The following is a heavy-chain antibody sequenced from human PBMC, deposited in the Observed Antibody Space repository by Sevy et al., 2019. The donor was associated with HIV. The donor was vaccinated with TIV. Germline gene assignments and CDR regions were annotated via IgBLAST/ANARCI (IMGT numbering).Heavy chain of an antibody. D-gene: IGHD3-10*01. V-gene: IGHV3-30*02. CDR1: GFTFSSYG. J-gene: IGHJ4*02. Sequence: GGSLRLSCAASGFTFSSYGMQWVRQAPGKGLEWVSFIRYDGGNKDYADSVKGRFTISRDNSKNMLYLQMNSLRAEDTAVYYCARDNYGSGSYDYWGQGTLVTVSS. CDR3: ARDNYGSGSYDY. CDR2: IRYDGGNK.